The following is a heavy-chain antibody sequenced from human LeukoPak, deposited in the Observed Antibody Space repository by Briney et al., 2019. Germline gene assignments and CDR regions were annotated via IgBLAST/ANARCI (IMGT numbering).Heavy chain of an antibody. D-gene: IGHD3-10*01. J-gene: IGHJ4*02. CDR1: GGSISSYY. Sequence: SATLSLTCTVSGGSISSYYWTWIRQPAGEGLEWIGRIYTSGSTNYNPSLKSRVTMSLDTSKNQFSLKLSSVTAADTAVYYCAREAGVRGARGFDFWGQGTLVTVSS. V-gene: IGHV4-4*07. CDR3: AREAGVRGARGFDF. CDR2: IYTSGST.